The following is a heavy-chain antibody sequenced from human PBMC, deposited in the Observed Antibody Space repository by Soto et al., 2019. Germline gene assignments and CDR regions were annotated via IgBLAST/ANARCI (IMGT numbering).Heavy chain of an antibody. CDR3: ASNILGMGFHAFDI. CDR1: GFTVSSNY. V-gene: IGHV3-53*04. D-gene: IGHD7-27*01. Sequence: GGSLRLSCAASGFTVSSNYMSWVRQAPGKGLEWVSVIYSGGSTYYADSVKGRFTISRHNSKNTLYLQMNSLRAEDTAVYYCASNILGMGFHAFDIWGQGTMVTVSS. J-gene: IGHJ3*02. CDR2: IYSGGST.